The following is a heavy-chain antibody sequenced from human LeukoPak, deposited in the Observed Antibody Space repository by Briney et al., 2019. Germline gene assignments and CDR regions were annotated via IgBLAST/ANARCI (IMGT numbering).Heavy chain of an antibody. Sequence: GGSLRLSCAVSGFTFSTYAMSWVRQAPGKGLVWVSRINTDGSSTTYADSVKGRFTISRDNAKNTLYLQMNSLRAEDTAVYYCARDLGFEGAFDIWGQGTMVTVSS. D-gene: IGHD3-16*01. J-gene: IGHJ3*02. V-gene: IGHV3-74*01. CDR2: INTDGSST. CDR1: GFTFSTYA. CDR3: ARDLGFEGAFDI.